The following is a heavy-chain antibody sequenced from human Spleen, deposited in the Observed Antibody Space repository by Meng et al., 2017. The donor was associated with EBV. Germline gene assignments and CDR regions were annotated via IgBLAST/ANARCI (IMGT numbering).Heavy chain of an antibody. CDR2: IHHIGGT. J-gene: IGHJ4*01. D-gene: IGHD2-15*01. Sequence: PSWTLPLTVAVSVCSVTSVACVSWSRQAPGKGLEWIGEIHHIGGTSYNPSLKSRFTISLDMSKDQFSLRLSSVTAADTAVYYCARAGYHRPASEYWGQGTLVTVPS. V-gene: IGHV4-4*02. CDR1: VCSVTSVAC. CDR3: ARAGYHRPASEY.